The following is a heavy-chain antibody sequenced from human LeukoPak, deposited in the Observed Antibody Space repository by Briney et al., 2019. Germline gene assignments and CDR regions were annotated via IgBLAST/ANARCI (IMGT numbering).Heavy chain of an antibody. D-gene: IGHD3-10*01. CDR1: GGTFSSYA. V-gene: IGHV1-69*01. Sequence: SVKVSCQASGGTFSSYAISWVRQAPGQGLEWMGRIIPIFGTANYAQKFQGRVTITADESTSTAYMELSSLRSEDTAVYYCARGVGLTYYYGSGSLGAFDIWGQGTMVTVSS. CDR2: IIPIFGTA. J-gene: IGHJ3*02. CDR3: ARGVGLTYYYGSGSLGAFDI.